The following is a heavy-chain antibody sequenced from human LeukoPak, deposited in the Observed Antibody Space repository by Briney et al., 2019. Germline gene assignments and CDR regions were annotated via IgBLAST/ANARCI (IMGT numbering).Heavy chain of an antibody. CDR3: ARWSQNSYGSEDYHYYYMDV. CDR2: IIPILGIA. CDR1: GGTFSSYT. D-gene: IGHD5-18*01. Sequence: SVKVSCKASGGTFSSYTISWVRQAPGQGLEWMGRIIPILGIANYAQKFQGRVTITADKSTSTAYMELSSLRSEDTAVYYCARWSQNSYGSEDYHYYYMDVWGKGTTVTVSS. V-gene: IGHV1-69*02. J-gene: IGHJ6*03.